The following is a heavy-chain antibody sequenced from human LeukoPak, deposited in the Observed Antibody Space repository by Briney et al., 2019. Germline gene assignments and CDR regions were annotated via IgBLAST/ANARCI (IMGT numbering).Heavy chain of an antibody. J-gene: IGHJ4*02. CDR3: ARAPTHTHTWYYFDY. CDR1: GGSISSADYY. V-gene: IGHV4-31*02. D-gene: IGHD2-2*02. Sequence: SQTLSLTCTVSGGSISSADYYWSWIRQHPGRGLEWIGYIYHSGNTYYNPSLKSRLTISVDTSKNQFSLKLSSVTAADTAVYYCARAPTHTHTWYYFDYWGQGTLVSVSS. CDR2: IYHSGNT.